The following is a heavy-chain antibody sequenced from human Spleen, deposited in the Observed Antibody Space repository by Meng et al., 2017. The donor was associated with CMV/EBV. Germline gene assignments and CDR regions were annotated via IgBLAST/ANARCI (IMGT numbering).Heavy chain of an antibody. D-gene: IGHD3-22*01. Sequence: SLKISCSASGFNFDDYVMHWVRQPPGKGLEWVSGISWKSDSVGYADSVKGRFTISRDNAKKSLFLQMNSMRVEDTAFYYCARGGYDRSGYYPPFDYWGQGTLVTVSS. V-gene: IGHV3-9*01. CDR3: ARGGYDRSGYYPPFDY. CDR2: ISWKSDSV. CDR1: GFNFDDYV. J-gene: IGHJ4*02.